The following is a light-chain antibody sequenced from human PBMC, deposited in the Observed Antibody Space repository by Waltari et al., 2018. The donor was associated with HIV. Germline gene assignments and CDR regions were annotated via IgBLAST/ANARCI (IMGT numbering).Light chain of an antibody. CDR2: GAS. J-gene: IGKJ2*01. Sequence: EIVLTQSPGPLSLSPGERATLSCRASPSLSSRYFAWYQQAPGQTPRLLSYGASSRATGIPDRFSGSGSGTDFTLTISRLEPEDFAVYYCQQYGSLPYTFGQGTKLEIK. CDR1: PSLSSRY. V-gene: IGKV3-20*01. CDR3: QQYGSLPYT.